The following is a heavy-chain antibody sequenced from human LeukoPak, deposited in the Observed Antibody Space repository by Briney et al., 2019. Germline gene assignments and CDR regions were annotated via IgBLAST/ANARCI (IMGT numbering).Heavy chain of an antibody. J-gene: IGHJ3*02. CDR2: ISSSGSYI. D-gene: IGHD2-21*01. V-gene: IGHV3-21*01. CDR3: ARSLIADGAFDI. CDR1: GFTFTSYT. Sequence: GGSLRLSCAASGFTFTSYTMNWVRHAPGKGLEWVSDISSSGSYIDYADSVKGRFTISRDNAKNSLFLQMNSLRAEDTAVYYCARSLIADGAFDIWRQGTMVTVSS.